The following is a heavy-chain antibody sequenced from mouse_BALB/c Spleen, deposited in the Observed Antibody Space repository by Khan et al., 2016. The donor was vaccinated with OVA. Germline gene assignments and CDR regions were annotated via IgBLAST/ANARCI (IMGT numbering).Heavy chain of an antibody. CDR1: GYTFTTYY. J-gene: IGHJ3*01. V-gene: IGHV1-4*01. D-gene: IGHD2-1*01. CDR2: INPSTDYA. Sequence: QVQLQQSGTELAKPGASVRMSCKTSGYTFTTYYIHWVKQRPGQGLEWIGYINPSTDYADYNQKFKDKATLTADKSSSTAYMQLSSLTSEDSAVXYCARRGLYGIFVYWGQGTLVTVSA. CDR3: ARRGLYGIFVY.